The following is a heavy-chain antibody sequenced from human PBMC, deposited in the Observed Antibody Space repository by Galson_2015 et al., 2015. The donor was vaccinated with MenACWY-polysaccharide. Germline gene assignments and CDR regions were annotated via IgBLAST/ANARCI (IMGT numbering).Heavy chain of an antibody. Sequence: CAISGDSVSSHSAAWNWIRQSPSRGLEWLGRTYYRSKWYNDYAVSVKSRITISPDTSKNQFSLQLNSVIPEDAAIYYCARDLGGLGYWGQGTLVTVSS. J-gene: IGHJ4*02. D-gene: IGHD3-10*01. CDR1: GDSVSSHSAA. CDR2: TYYRSKWYN. V-gene: IGHV6-1*01. CDR3: ARDLGGLGY.